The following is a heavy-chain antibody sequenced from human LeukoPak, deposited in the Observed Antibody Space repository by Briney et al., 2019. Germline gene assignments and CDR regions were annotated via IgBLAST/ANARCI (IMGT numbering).Heavy chain of an antibody. CDR2: ISDSGGNT. V-gene: IGHV3-23*01. J-gene: IGHJ6*02. CDR3: ARDERALSWQWLVQDYYYYYGMDV. CDR1: GFTFSSYA. Sequence: GGSLRLSCAASGFTFSSYAMSWVRQAPGKGLEWVSVISDSGGNTYYADSVKGRFTISRDNAKNSLYLQMNSLRAEDTAVYYCARDERALSWQWLVQDYYYYYGMDVWGQGTTVTVSS. D-gene: IGHD6-19*01.